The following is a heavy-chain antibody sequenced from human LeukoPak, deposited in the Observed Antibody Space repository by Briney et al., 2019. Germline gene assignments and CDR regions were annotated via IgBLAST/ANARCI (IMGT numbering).Heavy chain of an antibody. CDR3: ARDCTNGVCTYFDY. J-gene: IGHJ4*02. Sequence: PGGSLRLSCAASGFTVSSNYMSWVRQAPGKGLEWVSVIYSGGSTYYADSVKGRFTISRDNSKNTLYLQMNSLRAEDTAVYYCARDCTNGVCTYFDYWGQGTLVTVSS. V-gene: IGHV3-53*01. CDR2: IYSGGST. CDR1: GFTVSSNY. D-gene: IGHD2-8*01.